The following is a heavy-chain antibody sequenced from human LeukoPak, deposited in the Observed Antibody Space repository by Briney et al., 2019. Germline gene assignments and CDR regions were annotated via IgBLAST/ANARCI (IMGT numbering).Heavy chain of an antibody. CDR1: GFTFSNCW. Sequence: GGSLRLSCAASGFTFSNCWMHWVRQAPGKGLVWVSRINSDGSSTTYADSVKGRFTISRDNAKNTLYLQMNSLRAEDTAVYYCARDPHGYWWFDPWGQGTLVTVSS. J-gene: IGHJ5*02. CDR2: INSDGSST. CDR3: ARDPHGYWWFDP. D-gene: IGHD5-18*01. V-gene: IGHV3-74*03.